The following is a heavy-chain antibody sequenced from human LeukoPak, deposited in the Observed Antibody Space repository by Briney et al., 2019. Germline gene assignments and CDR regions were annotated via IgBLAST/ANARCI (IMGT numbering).Heavy chain of an antibody. J-gene: IGHJ4*02. CDR3: AKVLNLGLHSSFDC. CDR2: ISGSGGST. Sequence: GGSLRLSCAASGVTFSSYAMSWVRQAPGGGLEWGSAISGSGGSTYYADSVKGRFTISRDNSKNTLYLQMNSLRAEDTAVYYCAKVLNLGLHSSFDCWGQGTLVTVSS. D-gene: IGHD4-11*01. CDR1: GVTFSSYA. V-gene: IGHV3-23*01.